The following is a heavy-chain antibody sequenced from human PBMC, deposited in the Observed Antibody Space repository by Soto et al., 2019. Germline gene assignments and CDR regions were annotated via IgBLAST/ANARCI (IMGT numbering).Heavy chain of an antibody. J-gene: IGHJ4*02. V-gene: IGHV3-23*01. D-gene: IGHD3-22*01. CDR2: ITDSGGST. CDR1: GFTFSSYA. CDR3: AKDCRFYYDTSGYKCFDD. Sequence: GGSLRLSCAASGFTFSSYAMRWVRQAPGKGLEWVSAITDSGGSTYYADSVKGRFTISRDNSKNTLYLQMNSLRAEDTAVYYCAKDCRFYYDTSGYKCFDDWGQGTMVTVSS.